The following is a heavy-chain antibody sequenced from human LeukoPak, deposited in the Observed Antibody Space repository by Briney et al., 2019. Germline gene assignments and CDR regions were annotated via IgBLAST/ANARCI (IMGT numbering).Heavy chain of an antibody. Sequence: ASVKVSCKASGYTFTSYDINWVRQATGQGLEWMGWMNPNSGNTGYAQKFQGRVTITRNTSISTAYMELSSLRSEDTAVYYCARVFSSWRHYYYYYMDVWGKGTTVTVSS. D-gene: IGHD6-13*01. J-gene: IGHJ6*03. V-gene: IGHV1-8*03. CDR1: GYTFTSYD. CDR2: MNPNSGNT. CDR3: ARVFSSWRHYYYYYMDV.